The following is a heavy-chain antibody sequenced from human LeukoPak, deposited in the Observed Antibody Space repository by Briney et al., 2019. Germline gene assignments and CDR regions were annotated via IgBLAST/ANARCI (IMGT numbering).Heavy chain of an antibody. J-gene: IGHJ6*02. Sequence: GGSLRLSCAASGFTVSSNYMSWVRQAPGKGLEWVSVLYPGGVTYYADSVTDRFTISRDNSKNTLYLQMNSLRAEDTAVYYCARDPRSGSYSGMDVWGQGTTVTGSS. D-gene: IGHD1-26*01. CDR3: ARDPRSGSYSGMDV. CDR2: LYPGGVT. V-gene: IGHV3-66*01. CDR1: GFTVSSNY.